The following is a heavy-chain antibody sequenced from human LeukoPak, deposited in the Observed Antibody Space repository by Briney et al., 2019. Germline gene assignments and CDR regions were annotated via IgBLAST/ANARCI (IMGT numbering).Heavy chain of an antibody. D-gene: IGHD3-22*01. Sequence: GGSQRLSCAASGFTFSSYSMNWVRQAPGKGLEWVSSISSSSSYIYYADSVKGRFTISRDNAKNSLYLQMNSLRAEDTAVYYCARDGQYYYDSSGYYFDYWGQGTLVTVSS. J-gene: IGHJ4*02. CDR1: GFTFSSYS. CDR3: ARDGQYYYDSSGYYFDY. CDR2: ISSSSSYI. V-gene: IGHV3-21*01.